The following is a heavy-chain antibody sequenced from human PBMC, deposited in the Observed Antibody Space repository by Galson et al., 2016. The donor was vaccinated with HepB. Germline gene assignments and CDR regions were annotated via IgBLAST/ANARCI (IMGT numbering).Heavy chain of an antibody. Sequence: SLRLSCAASGFTFSHAWMSWVRQAPGKGLEWVGRMKSILDGGSTDYAAPVKGRFTISRDDAKNTVYLQMTRLRMDDTATYYCTPLPTGQQPYYLDLWGQGTLVIVSS. CDR3: TPLPTGQQPYYLDL. CDR2: MKSILDGGST. CDR1: GFTFSHAW. V-gene: IGHV3-15*01. D-gene: IGHD6-13*01. J-gene: IGHJ5*02.